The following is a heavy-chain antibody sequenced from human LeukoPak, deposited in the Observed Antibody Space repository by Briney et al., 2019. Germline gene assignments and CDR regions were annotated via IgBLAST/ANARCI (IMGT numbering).Heavy chain of an antibody. CDR1: GFTFSSYW. V-gene: IGHV3-21*01. Sequence: GGSLRLSCAASGFTFSSYWMSWVRQAPGKGLEWVSSISSGSSYIYYADSVKGRFTISRDNAKNSLYLQMNSLSAEDTAVYYCAYTGGYDFSSYYYYYMDVWGKGTTVTVSS. D-gene: IGHD5-12*01. CDR3: AYTGGYDFSSYYYYYMDV. J-gene: IGHJ6*03. CDR2: ISSGSSYI.